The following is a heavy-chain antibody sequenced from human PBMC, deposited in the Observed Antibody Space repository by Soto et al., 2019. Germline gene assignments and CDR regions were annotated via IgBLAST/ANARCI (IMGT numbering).Heavy chain of an antibody. Sequence: GGSLRLSCATSGFTVSSNYMSWVRQAPGKGLEWVSVIYSGGSTYYADSVKGRFTISRHNSKNTLYLQMNSLRAEDTAVYYCARVGSDIVATNAFDIWGQGTMVTVSS. CDR2: IYSGGST. J-gene: IGHJ3*02. V-gene: IGHV3-53*04. D-gene: IGHD5-12*01. CDR3: ARVGSDIVATNAFDI. CDR1: GFTVSSNY.